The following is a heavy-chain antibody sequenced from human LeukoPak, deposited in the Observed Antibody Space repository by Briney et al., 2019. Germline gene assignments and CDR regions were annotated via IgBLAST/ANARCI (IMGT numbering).Heavy chain of an antibody. CDR3: AKDLRWDHPGFDP. CDR2: INPGGGST. CDR1: GYTFTNYY. V-gene: IGHV1-46*01. D-gene: IGHD4-23*01. J-gene: IGHJ5*02. Sequence: GASVKVSCKASGYTFTNYYIHWVRQAPGQGLEWMGIINPGGGSTGYAQKFQDRITMTSDTSTSTVYMELSSLRSDDTAVYYCAKDLRWDHPGFDPWGQGTLVIVSS.